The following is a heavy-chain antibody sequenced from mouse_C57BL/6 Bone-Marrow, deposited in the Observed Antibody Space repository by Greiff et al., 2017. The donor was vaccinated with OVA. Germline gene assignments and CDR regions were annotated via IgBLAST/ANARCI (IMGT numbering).Heavy chain of an antibody. CDR3: ARHNYSNYVRMDY. CDR1: GFTFSSYG. J-gene: IGHJ4*01. D-gene: IGHD2-5*01. CDR2: ISSGGSYT. V-gene: IGHV5-6*01. Sequence: EVKLMESGGDLVKPGGSLKLSCAASGFTFSSYGMSWVRQTPDKRLEWVATISSGGSYTYYPDSVKGRFTISRDNAKNTLYLQMSSLKSEDTAMYYCARHNYSNYVRMDYWGQGTSVTVSS.